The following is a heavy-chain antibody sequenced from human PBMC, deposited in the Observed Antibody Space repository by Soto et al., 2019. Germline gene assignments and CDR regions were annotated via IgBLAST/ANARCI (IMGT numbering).Heavy chain of an antibody. CDR1: GGSITSSGYY. CDR3: ARGGGSTKVDY. CDR2: TSNSGST. Sequence: QVQLQESGPGLVKPSQTLSLTCTVSGGSITSSGYYWSWIRQHPGEGLEWIGFTSNSGSTSYNPSLKGRVTISVDTSSNHLSLNLKSVTAADTAVYYCARGGGSTKVDYWGQGTLVTVSP. J-gene: IGHJ4*02. D-gene: IGHD2-2*01. V-gene: IGHV4-31*03.